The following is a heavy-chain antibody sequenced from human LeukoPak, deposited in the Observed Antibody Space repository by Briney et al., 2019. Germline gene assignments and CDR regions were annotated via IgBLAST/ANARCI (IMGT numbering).Heavy chain of an antibody. D-gene: IGHD5-18*01. CDR2: INPNSGDT. Sequence: ASVKVSCKASGYPFTDYYMHWVRQAPGQGLEWMGWINPNSGDTNYAQNFQGRVTMTRDTSISTAYMDLSRLRSDDTAVYYCAREDTRGSSAFDIWGRGTMVTVSS. CDR1: GYPFTDYY. CDR3: AREDTRGSSAFDI. V-gene: IGHV1-2*02. J-gene: IGHJ3*02.